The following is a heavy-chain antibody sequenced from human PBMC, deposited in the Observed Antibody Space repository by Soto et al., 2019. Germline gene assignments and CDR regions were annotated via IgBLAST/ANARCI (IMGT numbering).Heavy chain of an antibody. CDR3: ARGDTMVKSAFDI. D-gene: IGHD3-10*01. J-gene: IGHJ3*02. Sequence: SVKVSFKASGGTFSSYTISWVRQAPGQGLEWMGRVIPILGIANYAQKFQGRVTITADKSTSTAYMELSSLRSEDTAVYYCARGDTMVKSAFDIWGQATMVTVSS. V-gene: IGHV1-69*02. CDR2: VIPILGIA. CDR1: GGTFSSYT.